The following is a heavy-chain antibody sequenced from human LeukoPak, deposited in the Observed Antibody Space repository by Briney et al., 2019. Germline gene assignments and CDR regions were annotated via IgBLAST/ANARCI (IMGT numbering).Heavy chain of an antibody. Sequence: SATLSLTCTVSGGSISSYYWSWIRQPAGKGMEWIGRIYTRGRTNYHPSLKSRVTMSVDTPKNQFSLKLSSVTAADTAVYYYARDREGDVVVVAATRAHRRRAFDIWGQGTMVTVSS. J-gene: IGHJ3*02. D-gene: IGHD2-15*01. V-gene: IGHV4-4*07. CDR1: GGSISSYY. CDR3: ARDREGDVVVVAATRAHRRRAFDI. CDR2: IYTRGRT.